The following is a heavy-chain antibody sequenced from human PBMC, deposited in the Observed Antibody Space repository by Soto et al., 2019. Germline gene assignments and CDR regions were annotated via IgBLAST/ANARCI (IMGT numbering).Heavy chain of an antibody. J-gene: IGHJ4*02. CDR3: ATSRDYGPNTMGY. V-gene: IGHV1-2*04. Sequence: QVQLVQSGAEVKKPGASVKVSCKASGYTFTGYYMHWVRQAPGQGLEWMGWINPNSGGTNYAQKFQGWVTRTRDTSISTAYMELSRLRSDDTAVYYCATSRDYGPNTMGYWGQGTLVTVSS. D-gene: IGHD3-10*01. CDR1: GYTFTGYY. CDR2: INPNSGGT.